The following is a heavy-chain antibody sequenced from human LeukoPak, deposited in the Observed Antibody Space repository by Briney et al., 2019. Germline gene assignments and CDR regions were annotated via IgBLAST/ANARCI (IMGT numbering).Heavy chain of an antibody. Sequence: PSETLSLTCTVFDYSINSGYYWGWVRQPPGKALEWIATIYHRGSTYYNPSLKSRVTISMDTSKNQFSLKLISVTAADTAVYYCARPRITVAGYLDYWGQGTPVTVSS. J-gene: IGHJ4*02. CDR3: ARPRITVAGYLDY. CDR2: IYHRGST. CDR1: DYSINSGYY. D-gene: IGHD6-19*01. V-gene: IGHV4-38-2*02.